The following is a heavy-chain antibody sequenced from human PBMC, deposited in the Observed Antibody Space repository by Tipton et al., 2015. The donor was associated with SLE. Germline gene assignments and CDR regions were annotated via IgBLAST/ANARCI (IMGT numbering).Heavy chain of an antibody. CDR2: IYYSGST. Sequence: TLSLTCAVSGGSISSSNWWSWVRQPPGKGLEWIGYIYYSGSTNYNPSLKSRVTISVDTSKNQFSLKLSSVTAADTAVYYCARGRRCSSGSRACAFEIWGPGTLCSVSS. V-gene: IGHV4-4*02. CDR3: ARGRRCSSGSRACAFEI. CDR1: GGSISSSNW. J-gene: IGHJ3*02. D-gene: IGHD3-22*01.